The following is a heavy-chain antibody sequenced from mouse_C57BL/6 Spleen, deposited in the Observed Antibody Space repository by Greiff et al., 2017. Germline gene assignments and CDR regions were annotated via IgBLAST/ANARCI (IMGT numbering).Heavy chain of an antibody. J-gene: IGHJ1*03. V-gene: IGHV10-3*01. Sequence: GGGLVQPKGSLKLSCAASGFTFNTYAMHWVRQAPGQGLEWVARIRSKSSNYATYYADSVKDRFTISRDDSQSMLYRQMNNLKTEDTAMYYCVRDQEYDYDGYWYFDVWGTGTTVTVSS. CDR2: IRSKSSNYAT. CDR1: GFTFNTYA. D-gene: IGHD2-4*01. CDR3: VRDQEYDYDGYWYFDV.